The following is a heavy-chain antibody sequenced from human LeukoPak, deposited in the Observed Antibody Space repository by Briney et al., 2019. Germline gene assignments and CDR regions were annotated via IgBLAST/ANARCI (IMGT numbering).Heavy chain of an antibody. CDR3: ASTVRIAAAGIYYFDY. D-gene: IGHD6-13*01. Sequence: ASVKVSCKASGYTFTSYDINWVRQATGQGLEWMGWMNPNSGNTGYAQKFQGRVTMTRNTSIGTAYMELSSLRSEDTAVYYCASTVRIAAAGIYYFDYWGQGTLVTVSS. V-gene: IGHV1-8*01. CDR2: MNPNSGNT. CDR1: GYTFTSYD. J-gene: IGHJ4*02.